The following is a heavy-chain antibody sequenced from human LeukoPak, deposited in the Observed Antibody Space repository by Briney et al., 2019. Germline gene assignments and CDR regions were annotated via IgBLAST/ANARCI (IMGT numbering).Heavy chain of an antibody. Sequence: GGSLRLSCAASGFTFSSYWMSWVRQAAGKGLEWVANIKQDGSEKYYVDSVKGRFTISRDNAKNSLYLQMNSLRADDTALYYCAKGEYSTSSSSFDYWGQGALVTVSS. D-gene: IGHD6-6*01. V-gene: IGHV3-7*03. CDR1: GFTFSSYW. CDR3: AKGEYSTSSSSFDY. J-gene: IGHJ4*02. CDR2: IKQDGSEK.